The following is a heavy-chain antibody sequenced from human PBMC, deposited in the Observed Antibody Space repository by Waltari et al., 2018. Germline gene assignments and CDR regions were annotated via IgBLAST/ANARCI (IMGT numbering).Heavy chain of an antibody. J-gene: IGHJ5*02. CDR1: GGSFRGYY. D-gene: IGHD6-6*01. CDR3: ARGRSIAARYYWFDP. V-gene: IGHV4-34*01. Sequence: QVQLQQWGAGLLKPSETLSLTCAVYGGSFRGYYWSWIRQPPGKGLEWIGEINHSGSTNYNPSLKSRVTISVDTSKNQFSLKLSSVTAADTAVYYCARGRSIAARYYWFDPWGQGTLVTVSS. CDR2: INHSGST.